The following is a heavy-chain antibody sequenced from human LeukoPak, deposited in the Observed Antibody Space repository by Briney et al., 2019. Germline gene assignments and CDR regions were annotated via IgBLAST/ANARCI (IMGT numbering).Heavy chain of an antibody. CDR1: GGSFSGYY. Sequence: SETLSLTCAVYGGSFSGYYWSWIRQPPGKGLEWIGEINHSGSTNYNPSLKSRVTLSVDTSKNQFSLKLSSVTAADTAVYYCARRSIAVAGFDYWGQGTLVTVSS. CDR3: ARRSIAVAGFDY. V-gene: IGHV4-34*01. J-gene: IGHJ4*02. D-gene: IGHD6-19*01. CDR2: INHSGST.